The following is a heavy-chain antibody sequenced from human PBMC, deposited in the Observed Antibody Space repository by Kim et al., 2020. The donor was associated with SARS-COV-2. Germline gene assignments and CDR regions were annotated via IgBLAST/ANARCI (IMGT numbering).Heavy chain of an antibody. V-gene: IGHV3-30*18. CDR3: AKGKEGYSSSPPSDY. D-gene: IGHD6-6*01. Sequence: GGSLRLSCAASGFTFSSYGIHWVRQAPGKGLEWMAVISYDGTYKNYADTVKGRFTISRDNSKNTLYLQMNSLRVEDTAVYYCAKGKEGYSSSPPSDYWGQGTLVTVSS. J-gene: IGHJ4*02. CDR2: ISYDGTYK. CDR1: GFTFSSYG.